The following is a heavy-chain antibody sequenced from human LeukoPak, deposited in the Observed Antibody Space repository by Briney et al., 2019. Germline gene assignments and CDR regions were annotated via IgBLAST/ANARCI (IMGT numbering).Heavy chain of an antibody. CDR3: ARDRYYDSSGRSGAFDI. CDR2: IYYSGST. D-gene: IGHD3-22*01. CDR1: GGSISSSSYY. V-gene: IGHV4-39*07. J-gene: IGHJ3*02. Sequence: SETLSLTCTVSGGSISSSSYYWGWIRQPPGKGLEWIGSIYYSGSTNYNPSLKSRVTISVDTSKNQFSLKLSSVTAADTAVYYCARDRYYDSSGRSGAFDIWGQGTMVTVSS.